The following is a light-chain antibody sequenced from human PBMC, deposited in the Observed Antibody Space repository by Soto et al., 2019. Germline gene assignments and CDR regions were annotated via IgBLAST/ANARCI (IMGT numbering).Light chain of an antibody. CDR3: AAWDDSLNGPV. CDR2: DTN. J-gene: IGLJ2*01. Sequence: QSVLTQPPSASGTPGQTVTISCSGSSSNIGLNDVHWYRQLSGTAPQILIYDTNQQATGVPDRFSGSRSGTSASLAIHGLQSEDEADYHSAAWDDSLNGPVFGGGTKVTVL. V-gene: IGLV1-44*01. CDR1: SSNIGLND.